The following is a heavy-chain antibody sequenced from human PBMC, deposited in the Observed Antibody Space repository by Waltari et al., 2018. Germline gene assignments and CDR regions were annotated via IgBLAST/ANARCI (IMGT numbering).Heavy chain of an antibody. CDR1: GYTFTSYA. CDR2: NNAGKGNT. Sequence: QVQLVQSGAEVKKPGASVKESCKASGYTFTSYARHWVRQAPGQRLEWRGWNNAGKGNTKYSHKFPGRVTITSDTSASTAYLELRSLRPEVPALYYCALGRPYSSRWSYFDYCCPGPLVPVSS. V-gene: IGHV1-3*01. D-gene: IGHD6-13*01. J-gene: IGHJ4*02. CDR3: ALGRPYSSRWSYFDY.